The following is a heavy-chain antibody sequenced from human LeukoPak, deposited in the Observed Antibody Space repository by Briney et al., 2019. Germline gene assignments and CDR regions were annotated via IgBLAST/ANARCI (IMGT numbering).Heavy chain of an antibody. CDR1: GGSISAYY. D-gene: IGHD2-2*01. J-gene: IGHJ6*03. V-gene: IGHV4-4*07. CDR3: ARGIYCSSTTCYYYYYYMDV. CDR2: IYTSGST. Sequence: KPSETLSLTCTVSGGSISAYYWSWIRQPAGKGLEWIGRIYTSGSTNYNPSLKSRVTMSLDTSKNQFSLKLSSVTAADTAVYYCARGIYCSSTTCYYYYYYMDVWGKGTTLTVSS.